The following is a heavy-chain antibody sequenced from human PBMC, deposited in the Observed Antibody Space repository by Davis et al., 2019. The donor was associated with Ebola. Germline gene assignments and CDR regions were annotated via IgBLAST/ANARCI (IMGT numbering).Heavy chain of an antibody. CDR3: ARGTGMDV. V-gene: IGHV3-30*03. J-gene: IGHJ6*04. CDR1: GFTFSSYG. Sequence: GESLKISCAASGFTFSSYGMHWVRQAPGKGLEWVAVISYDGSNKYYADSVKGRFTISRDNSKNTLYLQMNSLRAEDTAVYYCARGTGMDVWGKGTTVTVSS. CDR2: ISYDGSNK. D-gene: IGHD2-8*01.